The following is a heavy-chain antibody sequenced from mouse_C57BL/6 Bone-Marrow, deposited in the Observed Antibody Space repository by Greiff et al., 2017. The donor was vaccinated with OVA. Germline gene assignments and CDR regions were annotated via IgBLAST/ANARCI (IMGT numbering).Heavy chain of an antibody. Sequence: DVHLVESGAELVRPGASVKLSCTASGFNIKDDYMHWVKQRPEQGLEWIGWIDPENGDTEYASKFQGKATITADTSSNTAYLQLSSLTSEDTAVYYCTNYDGSFDYGGQGTTLTVSS. CDR3: TNYDGSFDY. V-gene: IGHV14-4*01. CDR2: IDPENGDT. D-gene: IGHD2-4*01. J-gene: IGHJ2*01. CDR1: GFNIKDDY.